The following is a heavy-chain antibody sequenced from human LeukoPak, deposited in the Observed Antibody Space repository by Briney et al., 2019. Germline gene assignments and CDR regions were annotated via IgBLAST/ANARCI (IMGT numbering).Heavy chain of an antibody. J-gene: IGHJ4*02. Sequence: GRSLRPSCAAAGFTFSSNAMSWVRQAPGKGLEWVSAISGGVGRTNYADSVKGRRTISRDNSKNTLYLQMNSLRAEDTAVYYCAKGQWLVRDWGQGTLVTVSS. V-gene: IGHV3-23*01. D-gene: IGHD6-19*01. CDR2: ISGGVGRT. CDR1: GFTFSSNA. CDR3: AKGQWLVRD.